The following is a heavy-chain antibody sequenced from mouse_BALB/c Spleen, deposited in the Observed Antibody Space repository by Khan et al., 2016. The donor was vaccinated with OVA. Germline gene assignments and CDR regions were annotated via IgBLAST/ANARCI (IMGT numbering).Heavy chain of an antibody. CDR2: ISYNGNT. Sequence: VQLKESGPGLVKPSQSLSLTCTVTGYSITSDYAWNWIRQFPGNKLEWLCYISYNGNTKYTPSLKSRISITRDTSKTQFFLQLNSVTPEDTATYYCARICGGDFDYWGQGTTSTVSS. CDR1: GYSITSDYA. CDR3: ARICGGDFDY. V-gene: IGHV3-2*02. J-gene: IGHJ2*01.